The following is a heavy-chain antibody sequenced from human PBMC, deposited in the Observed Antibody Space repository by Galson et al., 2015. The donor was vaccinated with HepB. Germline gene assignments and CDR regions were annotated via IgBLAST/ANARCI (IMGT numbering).Heavy chain of an antibody. CDR2: ISGSGGST. CDR1: GFTFSSYA. J-gene: IGHJ4*02. D-gene: IGHD3-16*02. CDR3: AKLSDETTPHQHVIEDY. Sequence: SLRLSCAASGFTFSSYAMSWVRQAPGKGLEWVSAISGSGGSTYYADSVKGRFTISRDNSKNTLYLQMNSLRAEDTAVYYCAKLSDETTPHQHVIEDYWGQGTLVTVSS. V-gene: IGHV3-23*01.